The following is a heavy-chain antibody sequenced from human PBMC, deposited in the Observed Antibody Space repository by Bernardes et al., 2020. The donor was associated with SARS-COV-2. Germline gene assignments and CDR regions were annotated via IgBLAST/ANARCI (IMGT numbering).Heavy chain of an antibody. J-gene: IGHJ4*02. CDR3: ATAFALAVAGTWYFDY. CDR1: GYTLTELS. CDR2: FDPEDGET. Sequence: ASVKVSCKVSGYTLTELSMHWVRQAPGKGLEWMGGFDPEDGETIYAQKFQGRVTMTEDTSTDTAYMELSSLRSEDTAVYYCATAFALAVAGTWYFDYWGQGTLVTVSS. V-gene: IGHV1-24*01. D-gene: IGHD6-19*01.